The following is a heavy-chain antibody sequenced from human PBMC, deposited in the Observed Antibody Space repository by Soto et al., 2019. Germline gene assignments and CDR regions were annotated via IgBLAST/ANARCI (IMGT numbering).Heavy chain of an antibody. Sequence: QVHLVESGGGVVQPGTSLRLACAASGFRFSGYGMQWVRQTPGKGLEWVGVIWYDGSKTFYADSVKGRFTISRDNSNNYVFLQSDSLRAEDTAVHHCVSDLGGGRWYPLAYWGPGSLVTVSS. CDR3: VSDLGGGRWYPLAY. D-gene: IGHD6-13*01. CDR1: GFRFSGYG. CDR2: IWYDGSKT. V-gene: IGHV3-33*03. J-gene: IGHJ4*02.